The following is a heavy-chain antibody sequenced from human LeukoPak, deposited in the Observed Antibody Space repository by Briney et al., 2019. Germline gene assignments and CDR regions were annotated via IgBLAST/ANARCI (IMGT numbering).Heavy chain of an antibody. D-gene: IGHD3-22*01. V-gene: IGHV3-33*08. CDR3: ARANYYDSSGYFGSYYFDY. Sequence: GGSLRLSCAASGFTFSSYAMHWVRQAPGKGLEWVAVIWYDGSNKYYADSVKGRFTISRDNSKNTLYLQMNSLRAEDTAVYYCARANYYDSSGYFGSYYFDYWGQGTLVTVSS. CDR1: GFTFSSYA. J-gene: IGHJ4*02. CDR2: IWYDGSNK.